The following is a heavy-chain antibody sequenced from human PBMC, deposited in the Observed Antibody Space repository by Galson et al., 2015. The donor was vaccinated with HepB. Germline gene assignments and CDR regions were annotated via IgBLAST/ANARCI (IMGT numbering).Heavy chain of an antibody. CDR1: GFTFSSYS. CDR3: ARDFQSTYYYGSGSYYTRAFDI. J-gene: IGHJ3*02. V-gene: IGHV3-48*02. CDR2: ISSSSSTI. D-gene: IGHD3-10*01. Sequence: SLRLSCAASGFTFSSYSMNWVRQAPGKGLEWVSYISSSSSTIYYADSVKGRFTISRDNAKNSLYLRMNSLRDEDTAVYYCARDFQSTYYYGSGSYYTRAFDIWGQGTMVTVSS.